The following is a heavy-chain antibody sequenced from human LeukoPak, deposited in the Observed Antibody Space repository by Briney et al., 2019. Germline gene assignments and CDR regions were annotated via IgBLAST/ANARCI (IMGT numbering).Heavy chain of an antibody. D-gene: IGHD3-22*01. CDR2: INYSGST. CDR3: ARAGGLDSSASDLDY. V-gene: IGHV4-61*08. J-gene: IGHJ4*02. Sequence: SETLSLTCTVSGGSISSGGYYWSWIRQHPGKGLEWIGYINYSGSTNQNPSLKSRVTMSLDTSKNQSSLKLSSVTAADTAVDYCARAGGLDSSASDLDYWGQGTLVTVSS. CDR1: GGSISSGGYY.